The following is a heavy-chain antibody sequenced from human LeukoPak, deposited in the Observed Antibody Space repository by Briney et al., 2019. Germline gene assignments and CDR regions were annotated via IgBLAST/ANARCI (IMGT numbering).Heavy chain of an antibody. CDR2: IYSGGST. J-gene: IGHJ4*02. Sequence: GGSLRLSCAASGFTFSNYAMTWVRQAPGKGLEWVSVIYSGGSTYYADSVKGRFTISRDNSKNTLYLQMNSLRAEDTAVYYCARTEDSSGYSLYFDYWGQGTLVTVSS. CDR3: ARTEDSSGYSLYFDY. V-gene: IGHV3-66*02. CDR1: GFTFSNYA. D-gene: IGHD3-22*01.